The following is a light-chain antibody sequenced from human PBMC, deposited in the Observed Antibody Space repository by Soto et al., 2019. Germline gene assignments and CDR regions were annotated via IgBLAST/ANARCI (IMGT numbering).Light chain of an antibody. J-gene: IGKJ1*01. V-gene: IGKV1-5*01. CDR1: QNINAW. CDR3: QHYRLYSPWT. CDR2: DAS. Sequence: DIQMTQSPSTLSASVGDRVTIPCRASQNINAWLAWYQQKPGKAPKLLISDASSLESGVPSRFSGSGSGTEFTLTIRGLQPDDLATYYCQHYRLYSPWTVGQGTKVDI.